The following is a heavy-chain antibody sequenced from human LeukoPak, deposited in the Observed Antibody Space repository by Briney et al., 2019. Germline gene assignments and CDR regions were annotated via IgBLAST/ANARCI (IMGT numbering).Heavy chain of an antibody. CDR3: ARWVFYGSGTVRVNAFDI. CDR1: GGSISSSSYY. CDR2: IYYSGST. D-gene: IGHD3-10*01. V-gene: IGHV4-39*07. J-gene: IGHJ3*02. Sequence: SETLSLTCTVSGGSISSSSYYWGWIRQPPGKGLEWIGSIYYSGSTYYNPSLKSRVTISVDTSKNHFSLRLSSVTAADTAIYYCARWVFYGSGTVRVNAFDIWGQGTMVTVSS.